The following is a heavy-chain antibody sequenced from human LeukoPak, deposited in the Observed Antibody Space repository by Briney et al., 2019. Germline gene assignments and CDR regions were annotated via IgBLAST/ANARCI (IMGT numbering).Heavy chain of an antibody. CDR1: GFTFSSYS. D-gene: IGHD1-1*01. Sequence: GGSLRLSCAASGFTFSSYSMNWVRQAPGKGLEWVSSICSISSNINYADSVKGRFTISRDNAKNSLYLQRNSRRAEDMAVYYWARDTTRYFYLCGGG. CDR3: ARDTTRYFYL. V-gene: IGHV3-21*01. J-gene: IGHJ2*01. CDR2: ICSISSNI.